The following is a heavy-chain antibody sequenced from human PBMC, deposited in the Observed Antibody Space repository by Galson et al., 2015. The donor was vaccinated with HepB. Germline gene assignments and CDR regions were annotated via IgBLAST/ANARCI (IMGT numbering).Heavy chain of an antibody. D-gene: IGHD4-23*01. J-gene: IGHJ4*02. CDR1: GYKFSDYW. V-gene: IGHV5-51*01. Sequence: QSGGEVKKPGVFLKISWKGSGYKFSDYWIAWVRQMRGKGLEWMGLIYPDDSSTTYSSSFQVQVIMSADKSINVAYLEWSSLGDSDTGIYYCASFGGATFVRHYFDFCGRATLVTGSS. CDR3: ASFGGATFVRHYFDF. CDR2: IYPDDSST.